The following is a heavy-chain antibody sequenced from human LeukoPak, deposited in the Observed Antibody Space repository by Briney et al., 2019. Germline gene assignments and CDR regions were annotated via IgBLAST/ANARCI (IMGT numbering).Heavy chain of an antibody. V-gene: IGHV5-51*01. J-gene: IGHJ4*02. Sequence: GESLKISCKGSGYNFTNYWIGWVRQMPGKGLEWMGIIYPGDSDTRYSPSFQGQVTISADKSISTAYLQWSSLKASDSAIYYCARLSGSYYSGFDYWGQGTLVTVSS. CDR2: IYPGDSDT. CDR3: ARLSGSYYSGFDY. CDR1: GYNFTNYW. D-gene: IGHD1-26*01.